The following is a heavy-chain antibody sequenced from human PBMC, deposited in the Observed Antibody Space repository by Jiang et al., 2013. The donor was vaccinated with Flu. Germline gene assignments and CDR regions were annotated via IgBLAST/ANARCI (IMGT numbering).Heavy chain of an antibody. V-gene: IGHV5-51*01. Sequence: GYSFTSYWIGWLRQMPGKGLEFMGIIYPGDSDTRYSPSFRGQVTISADKSISTAYLQWSSLEASDTAMYYCARHRSIEVAGTVIHYVMDVWGQGTTVTVSS. D-gene: IGHD6-19*01. CDR2: IYPGDSDT. CDR1: GYSFTSYW. J-gene: IGHJ6*02. CDR3: ARHRSIEVAGTVIHYVMDV.